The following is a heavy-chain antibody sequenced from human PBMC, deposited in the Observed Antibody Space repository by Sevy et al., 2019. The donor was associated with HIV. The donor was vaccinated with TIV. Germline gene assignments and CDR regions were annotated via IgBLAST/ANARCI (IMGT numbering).Heavy chain of an antibody. Sequence: GSLRLSCVASGFTFSDYAMAWVRQAPGKGPEWISAVRASGSTTKYADSVKDRFTVSRDNSKNTLYLQLNSLRGEDTAVYYCAKAVPPLDWLLIFFDSWGQGSLVTVSS. CDR1: GFTFSDYA. CDR2: VRASGSTT. D-gene: IGHD3-9*01. J-gene: IGHJ4*02. CDR3: AKAVPPLDWLLIFFDS. V-gene: IGHV3-23*01.